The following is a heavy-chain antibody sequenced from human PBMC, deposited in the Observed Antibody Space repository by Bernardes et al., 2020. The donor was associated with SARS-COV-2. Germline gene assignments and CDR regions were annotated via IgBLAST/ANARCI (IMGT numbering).Heavy chain of an antibody. D-gene: IGHD2-8*01. J-gene: IGHJ6*02. Sequence: GGSLRLSCAASGFTFSSYWMSWVRQAPGKGLEWVANIKQDGSEKYYVDSVKGRFTISRDNAKNSLYLQMNSLRAEDTAVYYCASFRIDEVYADLYYYYGMDVWGQGTTVTVSS. CDR2: IKQDGSEK. CDR1: GFTFSSYW. CDR3: ASFRIDEVYADLYYYYGMDV. V-gene: IGHV3-7*01.